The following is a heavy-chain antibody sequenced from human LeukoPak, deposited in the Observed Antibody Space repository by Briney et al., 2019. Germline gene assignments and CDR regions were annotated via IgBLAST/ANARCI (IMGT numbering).Heavy chain of an antibody. J-gene: IGHJ6*03. CDR2: IYGSGNT. D-gene: IGHD3-10*01. CDR1: GGASSRIGKV. V-gene: IGHV4-61*09. CDR3: ARVTYGSGNYYVYYYYMDV. Sequence: PSRTLSLTCTVSGGASSRIGKVWSSMRRPAGKGLEEIGHIYGSGNTNYNPSLKSRVTISIDTSKNQFSLKVTSVTAADTAVYYCARVTYGSGNYYVYYYYMDVWGKGTTVTVSS.